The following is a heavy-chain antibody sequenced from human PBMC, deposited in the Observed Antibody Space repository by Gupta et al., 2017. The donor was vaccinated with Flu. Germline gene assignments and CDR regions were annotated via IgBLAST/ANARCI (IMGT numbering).Heavy chain of an antibody. CDR2: ISYDGNNK. CDR3: AKDLRSCSGGSCLYYGMDV. V-gene: IGHV3-30*18. J-gene: IGHJ6*02. Sequence: WIRQAPGKGLEWVAVISYDGNNKYYADSVKGRFTISRDNSKNTLYLQMNSLRAEETAVYYCAKDLRSCSGGSCLYYGMDVWGQGTTVTVSS. D-gene: IGHD2-15*01.